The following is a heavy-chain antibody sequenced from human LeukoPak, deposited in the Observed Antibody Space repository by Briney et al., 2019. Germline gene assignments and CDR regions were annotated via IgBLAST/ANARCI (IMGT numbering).Heavy chain of an antibody. CDR1: GFSFSTFG. Sequence: GGSLRLSCAASGFSFSTFGMYWVRQVPSKGLEWVAFIRYDGNDKYYGDSAKDRFTISRDNSKNTLYLQMNSLTTDDTGVYYCAKDSQLHVGSDYYYYFYMDVCGRGTTVTVSS. CDR2: IRYDGNDK. V-gene: IGHV3-30*02. D-gene: IGHD1-1*01. CDR3: AKDSQLHVGSDYYYYFYMDV. J-gene: IGHJ6*03.